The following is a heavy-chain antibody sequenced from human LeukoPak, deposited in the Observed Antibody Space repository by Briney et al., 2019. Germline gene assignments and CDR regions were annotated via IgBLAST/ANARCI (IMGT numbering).Heavy chain of an antibody. V-gene: IGHV3-23*01. J-gene: IGHJ3*02. CDR1: GFTFSSYA. Sequence: PGGSLRLSCTASGFTFSSYAMRWVRQAPGKGLEWVSAISGSGGSTYYADSVKGRFTISRDNSKNTLYLQMNGLRAEDTAVYYCAKYEVIYGPIWGQGTMVTVSS. CDR3: AKYEVIYGPI. CDR2: ISGSGGST. D-gene: IGHD4-17*01.